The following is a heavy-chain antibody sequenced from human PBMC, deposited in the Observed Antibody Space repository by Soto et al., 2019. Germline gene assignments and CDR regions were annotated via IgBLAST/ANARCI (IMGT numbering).Heavy chain of an antibody. J-gene: IGHJ4*02. V-gene: IGHV4-30-2*01. Sequence: PSETLSLTCAVSGGSISSGGYSWSWIRQPPGKGLEWIGYIYNSGSTNYNPSLKSRVTISIDRSKNQFYLKLSSVTAADSAFYYCAAKPAVNWKYYFDYWGQGTLVTVSS. CDR2: IYNSGST. CDR1: GGSISSGGYS. CDR3: AAKPAVNWKYYFDY. D-gene: IGHD1-20*01.